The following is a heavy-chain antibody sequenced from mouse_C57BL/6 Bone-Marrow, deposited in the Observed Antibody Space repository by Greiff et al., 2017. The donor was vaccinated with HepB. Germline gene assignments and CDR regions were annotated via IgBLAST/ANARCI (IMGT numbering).Heavy chain of an antibody. CDR1: GFTFSSYG. D-gene: IGHD1-1*01. CDR2: ISSGGSYT. Sequence: EVQLQQSGGDLVKPGGSLKLSCAASGFTFSSYGMSWVRQTPDKRLEWVATISSGGSYTYYPDSVKGLFTISRDNAKNTLYLQMSSLKSEDTAMYYCAFITTVVATRYFDVWGTGTTVTVSS. CDR3: AFITTVVATRYFDV. J-gene: IGHJ1*03. V-gene: IGHV5-6*01.